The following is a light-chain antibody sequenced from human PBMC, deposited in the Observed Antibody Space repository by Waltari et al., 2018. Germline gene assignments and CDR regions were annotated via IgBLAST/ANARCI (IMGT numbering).Light chain of an antibody. Sequence: QTMVTPEPSFSVPPGGTATLTCALISGPLPTTPYAPWYQQTPGQAPRTLVYKANARSSGAPDLFSGSILGNTAALTITGAQADEEADYYCALYMGSGIWVFGGGTRLTVL. J-gene: IGLJ3*02. CDR2: KAN. CDR1: SGPLPTTPY. CDR3: ALYMGSGIWV. V-gene: IGLV8-61*01.